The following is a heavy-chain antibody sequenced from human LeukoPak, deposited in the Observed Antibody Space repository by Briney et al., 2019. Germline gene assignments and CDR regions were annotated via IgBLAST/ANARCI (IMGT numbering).Heavy chain of an antibody. V-gene: IGHV3-15*01. Sequence: GGSLRLSCAASGFTFNNAWMNWVRQAPGKGLEWVGRIKSKNVGGTTDYATPVKGRFTISRDDSKNTVYLQMNSLKIEDTAVYYCTSHAAFDPWGQGTLVTVSS. J-gene: IGHJ5*02. CDR1: GFTFNNAW. CDR3: TSHAAFDP. CDR2: IKSKNVGGTT.